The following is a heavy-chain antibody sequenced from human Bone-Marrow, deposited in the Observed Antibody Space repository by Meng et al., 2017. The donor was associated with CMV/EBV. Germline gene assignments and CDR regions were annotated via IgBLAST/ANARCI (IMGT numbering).Heavy chain of an antibody. CDR1: GGSISSSSYY. CDR2: IYYSGST. D-gene: IGHD6-13*01. Sequence: SETLSLTCTVSGGSISSSSYYWGWIRQPPGKGLEWIGSIYYSGSTYYNPSLKSRVTISVDTSKNQFSLKLSSVTAADTAVYYCAKGRGRYSSSWYLFDYWGQGTLVTVSS. CDR3: AKGRGRYSSSWYLFDY. J-gene: IGHJ4*02. V-gene: IGHV4-39*07.